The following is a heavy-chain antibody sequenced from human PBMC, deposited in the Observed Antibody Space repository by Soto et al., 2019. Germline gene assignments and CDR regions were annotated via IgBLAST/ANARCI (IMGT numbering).Heavy chain of an antibody. CDR2: ISYDGSNK. V-gene: IGHV3-30-3*01. CDR1: GFTFSSYA. D-gene: IGHD2-15*01. Sequence: GGSLRLSCAASGFTFSSYAMHWVRQAPGKGLEWVAVISYDGSNKYYADSVKGRFTISRDNSKNTLYLQMNSLRAEDTAVYYCARDRDIVVVVAASFDYWGQGTLVTVSS. CDR3: ARDRDIVVVVAASFDY. J-gene: IGHJ4*02.